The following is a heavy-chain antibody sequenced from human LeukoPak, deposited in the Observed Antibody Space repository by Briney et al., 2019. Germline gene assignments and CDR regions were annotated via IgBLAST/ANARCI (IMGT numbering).Heavy chain of an antibody. D-gene: IGHD3-10*01. Sequence: HPGGSLRLSCAGSGFTFSKYWIHWVRQVPGKGLIWVSRINPDGRTTDYADSVKGRFTISRDNAKNTLYLQMNSLRADDTAVYYRSRDLRGPDDFWGQGTLVTVSS. CDR1: GFTFSKYW. CDR2: INPDGRTT. V-gene: IGHV3-74*01. CDR3: SRDLRGPDDF. J-gene: IGHJ4*02.